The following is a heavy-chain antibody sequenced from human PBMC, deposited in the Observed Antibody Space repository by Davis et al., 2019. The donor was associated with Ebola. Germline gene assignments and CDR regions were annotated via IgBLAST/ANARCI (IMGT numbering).Heavy chain of an antibody. V-gene: IGHV3-11*01. CDR2: ISSSGSTI. CDR3: AKGDYGDYYYYYYGMDV. J-gene: IGHJ6*02. D-gene: IGHD4-17*01. Sequence: GGSLRLSCAASGFTFSDYYMSWIRQAPGKGLEWVSYISSSGSTIYYADSVKGRFTISRDNAKNSLYLQMNSLRAEDTAVYYCAKGDYGDYYYYYYGMDVWGQGTTVTVSS. CDR1: GFTFSDYY.